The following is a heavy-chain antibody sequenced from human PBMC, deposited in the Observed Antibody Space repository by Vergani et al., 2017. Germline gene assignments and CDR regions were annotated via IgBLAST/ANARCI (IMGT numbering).Heavy chain of an antibody. CDR3: ARRVWAGDNDY. Sequence: QLQLQESGPGLVKPSETLSLTCTVSGGSISSSSYYWGWIRQPPGKGLEWIGSIYYSGSTYYNPSLTSRVTISVDTSKNQFSLKLSSVTAADTAVYYCARRVWAGDNDYWGQGTLVTVSS. J-gene: IGHJ4*02. CDR1: GGSISSSSYY. CDR2: IYYSGST. V-gene: IGHV4-39*01. D-gene: IGHD3-16*01.